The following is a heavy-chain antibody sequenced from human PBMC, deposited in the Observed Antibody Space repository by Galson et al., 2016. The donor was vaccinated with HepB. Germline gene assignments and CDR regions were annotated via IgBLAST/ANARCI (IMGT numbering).Heavy chain of an antibody. CDR2: INVGDGTT. V-gene: IGHV1-3*01. CDR1: GYTFSNHA. CDR3: ARPPSTTTFGVVTDQNYGMDL. J-gene: IGHJ6*02. Sequence: SVKVSCKAAGYTFSNHAMHWVRQAPGQTLEWMGWINVGDGTTKYSRKFQGRVSITRDTSASTVYMKLSSLRPTDTAVYYCARPPSTTTFGVVTDQNYGMDLWGQGTTVTVSS. D-gene: IGHD3-3*01.